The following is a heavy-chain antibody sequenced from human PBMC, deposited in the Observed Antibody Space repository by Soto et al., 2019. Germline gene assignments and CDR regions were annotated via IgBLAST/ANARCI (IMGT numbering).Heavy chain of an antibody. CDR2: ISAYNGNT. Sequence: GASVKVSCKASGYTFTSYGISWVRQAPGQGLEWMGWISAYNGNTNYAQKLQGRVTMTTDTSTSTAYMELRSLRSDDTAVYYCAKDPPNAYYDILTGYWSGDYFDYWGQGTRVTVSS. CDR1: GYTFTSYG. V-gene: IGHV1-18*01. CDR3: AKDPPNAYYDILTGYWSGDYFDY. D-gene: IGHD3-9*01. J-gene: IGHJ4*02.